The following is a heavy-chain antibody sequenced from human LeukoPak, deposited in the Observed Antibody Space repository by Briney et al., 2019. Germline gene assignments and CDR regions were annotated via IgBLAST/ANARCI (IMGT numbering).Heavy chain of an antibody. V-gene: IGHV3-30*18. CDR3: AKPYYYGSWSYMDY. CDR1: GFTLSSYG. CDR2: ISYDGSNT. D-gene: IGHD3-10*01. J-gene: IGHJ4*02. Sequence: PGRSLTLSCAASGFTLSSYGMHWVRQAPGKGLEWVAVISYDGSNTYYADSVKGRFTITRDNTKNMLYLQMNSLRAEDTAVYYCAKPYYYGSWSYMDYWGQGTLVTVSS.